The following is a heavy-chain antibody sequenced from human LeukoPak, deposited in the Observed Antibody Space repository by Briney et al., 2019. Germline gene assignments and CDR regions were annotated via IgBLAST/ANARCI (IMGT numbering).Heavy chain of an antibody. D-gene: IGHD3-16*01. J-gene: IGHJ3*02. V-gene: IGHV3-21*01. CDR1: GFTFSSYS. CDR3: ARGGSYEAFDI. CDR2: ISSSSSYI. Sequence: GGSLRLSCAASGFTFSSYSMYWVRQAPGKGLEWVSSISSSSSYIYYADSVKGRFTISRDNAKNSLYLQMNSLRAEDTAVYYCARGGSYEAFDIWGQGTMVTVSS.